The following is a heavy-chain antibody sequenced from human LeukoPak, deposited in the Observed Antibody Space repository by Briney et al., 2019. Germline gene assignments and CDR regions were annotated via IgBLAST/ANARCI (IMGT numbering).Heavy chain of an antibody. D-gene: IGHD3-3*01. CDR3: ARDLSGENWFDP. J-gene: IGHJ5*02. CDR2: IYYSGST. V-gene: IGHV4-59*01. Sequence: PSETLSLTCTVSGGSISSYYWSWIRQPPGEGLEWIGYIYYSGSTNYNPSLKSRVTISVDTSKNQFSLKLSSATAADTAVYYCARDLSGENWFDPWGQGTLVTVSS. CDR1: GGSISSYY.